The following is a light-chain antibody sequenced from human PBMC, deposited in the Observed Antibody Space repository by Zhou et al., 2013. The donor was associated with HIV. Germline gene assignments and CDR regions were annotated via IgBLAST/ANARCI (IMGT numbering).Light chain of an antibody. Sequence: EIVLTQSPGTLSLSPGERATLSCRASQSVSSYLAWYQQKPGQAPRLLISGASSRATGIPDRFSGIGSGTDFTLTINRLEPEDFAVYYCQQRSNWPPLTFGGGTKVEIK. V-gene: IGKV3D-20*02. CDR2: GAS. CDR3: QQRSNWPPLT. CDR1: QSVSSY. J-gene: IGKJ4*01.